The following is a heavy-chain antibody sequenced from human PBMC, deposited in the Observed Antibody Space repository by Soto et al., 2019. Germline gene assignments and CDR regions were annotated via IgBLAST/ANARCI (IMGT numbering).Heavy chain of an antibody. CDR2: IYSGGST. J-gene: IGHJ5*02. V-gene: IGHV3-66*01. CDR3: ARMGDSSGYSGGFDP. CDR1: GFTVSINY. Sequence: GGSLRLSCAASGFTVSINYMSWVRQAPGKGLEWVSVIYSGGSTYYADSVKGRFTISRDNSKNTLYLQMNSLRAEDTAVYYCARMGDSSGYSGGFDPWGQGTLVTVSS. D-gene: IGHD3-22*01.